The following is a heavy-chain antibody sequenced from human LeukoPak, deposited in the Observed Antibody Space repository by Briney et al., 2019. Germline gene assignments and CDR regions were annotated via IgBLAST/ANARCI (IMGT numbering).Heavy chain of an antibody. CDR1: GFTFSSYG. D-gene: IGHD5-12*01. Sequence: GGSLRLSCAASGFTFSSYGMHWVRQAPGKGLEWVAFIRYDGSNKYYADSVKGRFTISRDNSKNTLYLQMNSLRAEDTAVYYCAEGGEWLRLIDYWGQGTLVTVSS. J-gene: IGHJ4*02. CDR3: AEGGEWLRLIDY. V-gene: IGHV3-30*02. CDR2: IRYDGSNK.